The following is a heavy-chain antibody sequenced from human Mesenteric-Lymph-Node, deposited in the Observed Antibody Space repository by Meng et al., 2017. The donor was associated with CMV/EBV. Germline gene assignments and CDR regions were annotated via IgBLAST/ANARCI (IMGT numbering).Heavy chain of an antibody. CDR2: IYYSGST. CDR3: ARDSSGYMNFDY. V-gene: IGHV4-31*02. CDR1: GGSISSGGYY. Sequence: TVSGGSISSGGYYWSSIRQHPGEGLEWIGYIYYSGSTYYNPSLKSRVTISVDTPKNQFSLKLSSVTAADTAVYYCARDSSGYMNFDYWGQGTLVTVSS. J-gene: IGHJ4*02. D-gene: IGHD3-22*01.